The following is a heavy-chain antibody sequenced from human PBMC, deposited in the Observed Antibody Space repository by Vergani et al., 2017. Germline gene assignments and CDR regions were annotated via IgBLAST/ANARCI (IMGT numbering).Heavy chain of an antibody. CDR1: GGTFSSYT. Sequence: QVQLVQSGAEVKKPGSSVKVSCKASGGTFSSYTINWVRQAPGQGLEWMGGIIPIFGTSNYAQKFQGRVTITADKSTSTAYMELSSLRSKNRAVFYGATIGIAARRQRDYWGQGTLVTVSS. CDR3: ATIGIAARRQRDY. D-gene: IGHD6-6*01. V-gene: IGHV1-69*06. J-gene: IGHJ4*02. CDR2: IIPIFGTS.